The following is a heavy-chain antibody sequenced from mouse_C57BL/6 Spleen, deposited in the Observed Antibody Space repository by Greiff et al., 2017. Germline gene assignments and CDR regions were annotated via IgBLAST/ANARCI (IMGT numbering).Heavy chain of an antibody. CDR1: GYSFTGYY. D-gene: IGHD2-3*01. CDR2: INPSTGGT. CDR3: ARVYDGYYAWFAD. Sequence: EVQLQQSGPELVKPGASVKISCKASGYSFTGYYMNWVKPSPEKSLEWIGEINPSTGGTTYNQKFKAKATLTVDKSSSTAYMQLKSLTSEDSAVYYCARVYDGYYAWFADWGQGTLVTVSA. V-gene: IGHV1-42*01. J-gene: IGHJ3*01.